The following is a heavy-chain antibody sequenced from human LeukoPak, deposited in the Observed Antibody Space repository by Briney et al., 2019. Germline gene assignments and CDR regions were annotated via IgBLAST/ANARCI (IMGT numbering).Heavy chain of an antibody. D-gene: IGHD3-22*01. J-gene: IGHJ4*02. CDR2: ISSSNSYI. V-gene: IGHV3-21*01. CDR1: GFTFSSYS. Sequence: GGSLRLSCAASGFTFSSYSMNWVRQAPGKGLEWVSSISSSNSYIYNADSVKGRFTISRDNAKNSLYLQMNSLRAEDTAVYYCARDGVRSGYYGFGYWGQGTLVTVSS. CDR3: ARDGVRSGYYGFGY.